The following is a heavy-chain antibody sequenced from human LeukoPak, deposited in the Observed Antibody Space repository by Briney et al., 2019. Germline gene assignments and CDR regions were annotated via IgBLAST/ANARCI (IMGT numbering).Heavy chain of an antibody. J-gene: IGHJ4*02. CDR2: IYYSGST. D-gene: IGHD5-12*01. Sequence: NPSETLSLTCTVSGGSISSSSYYWGWIRQPPGKGLEWIGSIYYSGSTYYNPSLKSRVTISVDTSKNQFSLKLSSVTAADTALYYCTRRGHVAAPNWGLGTLVTVSS. CDR1: GGSISSSSYY. CDR3: TRRGHVAAPN. V-gene: IGHV4-39*01.